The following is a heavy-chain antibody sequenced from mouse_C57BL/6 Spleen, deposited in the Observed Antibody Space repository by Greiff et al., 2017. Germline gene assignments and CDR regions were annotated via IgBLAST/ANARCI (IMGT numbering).Heavy chain of an antibody. CDR1: GYTFTDYY. J-gene: IGHJ4*01. Sequence: EVQLQQSGPELVKPGASVKISCKASGYTFTDYYMNWVKQSHGKSLEWIGDINPNNGGTSYNQKFKGKATLTVDKSSSTAYMELSSLTSEDSAVYYCARGGRNYAMDYWGQGTSVTVSS. CDR2: INPNNGGT. V-gene: IGHV1-26*01. CDR3: ARGGRNYAMDY.